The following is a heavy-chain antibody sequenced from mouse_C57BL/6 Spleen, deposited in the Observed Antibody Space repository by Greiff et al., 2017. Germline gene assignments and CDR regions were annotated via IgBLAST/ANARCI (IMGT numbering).Heavy chain of an antibody. Sequence: VQLQQSGAELMKPGASVKLSCKATGYTFTGYWIEWVKQRPGHGLEWIGEILPGSGSTNYTEKFKGKATFTADTSSNTAYMQLSSLTTDDSAIYYCARRRDFGYDYDNYAMDYWGQGTSVTVSA. CDR1: GYTFTGYW. J-gene: IGHJ4*01. CDR3: ARRRDFGYDYDNYAMDY. D-gene: IGHD2-4*01. V-gene: IGHV1-9*01. CDR2: ILPGSGST.